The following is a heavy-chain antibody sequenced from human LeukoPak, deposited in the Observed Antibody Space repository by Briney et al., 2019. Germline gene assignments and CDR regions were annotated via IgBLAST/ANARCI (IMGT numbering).Heavy chain of an antibody. D-gene: IGHD3-9*01. CDR3: ARSYILTGYLFDY. J-gene: IGHJ4*02. CDR2: ISSSSSTI. Sequence: GGSLRLSCAASGFAFSDSDMYWVRQAPGKGLEWVSYISSSSSTIYYADSVKGRFTISRDNAKNSLYLQMNSLRAEDTAVYYCARSYILTGYLFDYWGQGTLVTVPS. CDR1: GFAFSDSD. V-gene: IGHV3-48*01.